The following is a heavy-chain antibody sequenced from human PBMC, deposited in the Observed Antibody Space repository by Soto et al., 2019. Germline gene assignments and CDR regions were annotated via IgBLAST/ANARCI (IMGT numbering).Heavy chain of an antibody. V-gene: IGHV3-23*01. CDR1: GFTFNTYA. CDR2: VSGSGVTT. J-gene: IGHJ1*01. CDR3: QD. Sequence: EVRLLESGGGLVQPGGSLRLSCAASGFTFNTYAMNWVRQAPGKGLEWVSAVSGSGVTTYYADSVKGRFTISRDNSKNTMYVQMTSLTTEDTAVYYFQDWGQGTLVTVSS.